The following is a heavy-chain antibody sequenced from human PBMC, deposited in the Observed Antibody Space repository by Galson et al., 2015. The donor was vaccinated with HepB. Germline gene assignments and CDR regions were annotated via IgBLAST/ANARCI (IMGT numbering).Heavy chain of an antibody. J-gene: IGHJ4*02. CDR3: AKDPRKTEYGSGLDYFDY. Sequence: SLRLSCAASGFTFSSYAMSWVRQAPGKGLEWVSAISGSGGSTYYADSVKGRFTISRDNSKNTLYLQMNSLRAEDTAVYYCAKDPRKTEYGSGLDYFDYWGQGTLVTVSS. D-gene: IGHD3-10*01. V-gene: IGHV3-23*01. CDR1: GFTFSSYA. CDR2: ISGSGGST.